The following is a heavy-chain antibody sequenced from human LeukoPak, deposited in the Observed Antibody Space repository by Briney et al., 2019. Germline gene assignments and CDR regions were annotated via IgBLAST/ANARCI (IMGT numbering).Heavy chain of an antibody. J-gene: IGHJ6*02. V-gene: IGHV3-74*01. CDR2: INSDGSIT. CDR1: GFTFTTYW. CDR3: ARDAVDTANAV. Sequence: GGSLRLSCAASGFTFTTYWMHWVRQAPGKGLVWVSHINSDGSITSYADSVKGRFTISRDNAKNTLCLQMNSLRAEDTAVYYCARDAVDTANAVWGQGTTVTVSS. D-gene: IGHD5-18*01.